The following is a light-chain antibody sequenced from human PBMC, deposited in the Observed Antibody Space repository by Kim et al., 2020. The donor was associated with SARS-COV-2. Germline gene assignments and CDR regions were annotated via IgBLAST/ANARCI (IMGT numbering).Light chain of an antibody. CDR2: DAS. CDR1: QSVSRY. V-gene: IGKV3-11*01. J-gene: IGKJ1*01. CDR3: QQRGDWPPWT. Sequence: EVVLTQSPATLSLSPGERATLSCWASQSVSRYLAWYQQKPGQAPRLLIYDASTRATGVPARFSGSGSGTDFTLTISSLEPEDFAVYYCQQRGDWPPWTFGQGTKVDIK.